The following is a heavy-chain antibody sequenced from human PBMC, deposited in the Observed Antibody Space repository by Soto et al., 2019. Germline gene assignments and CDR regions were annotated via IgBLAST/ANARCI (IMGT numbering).Heavy chain of an antibody. J-gene: IGHJ4*02. Sequence: QVQLVDSGGGLVKPGGSLRLSCAASGSTFSDYYMSWIRQSPGKGLEWVSYISGSSTYINYADSVRGRFTISRDNAKNSLYLQMNSLRVEDTAVYYCARGDDSSGYYDWGQGTLVTVS. V-gene: IGHV3-11*06. CDR1: GSTFSDYY. D-gene: IGHD3-22*01. CDR3: ARGDDSSGYYD. CDR2: ISGSSTYI.